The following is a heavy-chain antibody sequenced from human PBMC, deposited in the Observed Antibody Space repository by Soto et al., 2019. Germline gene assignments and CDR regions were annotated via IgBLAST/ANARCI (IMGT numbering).Heavy chain of an antibody. CDR2: INPNSGGT. CDR1: GYTFTGYY. D-gene: IGHD2-15*01. V-gene: IGHV1-2*04. CDR3: ARGGIVVVVAATGYYYGMDV. Sequence: ASVKVSCKASGYTFTGYYMHWVRQAPGQGLEWMGWINPNSGGTNYAQKFQGWVTMTRDTSISTAYMELSRLRSDDTAVYYCARGGIVVVVAATGYYYGMDVWGQGTTVTVSS. J-gene: IGHJ6*02.